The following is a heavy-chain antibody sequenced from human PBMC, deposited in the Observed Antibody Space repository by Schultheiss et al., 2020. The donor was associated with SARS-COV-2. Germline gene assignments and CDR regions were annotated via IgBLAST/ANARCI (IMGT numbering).Heavy chain of an antibody. D-gene: IGHD2-2*01. CDR1: GYSFSKHW. V-gene: IGHV5-51*01. CDR3: ARHGPVVPAATGSSYNYYYIMDV. CDR2: IYPGDSDS. J-gene: IGHJ6*03. Sequence: GESLKISCKGSGYSFSKHWIGWVRQMPGKGLEWMGIIYPGDSDSKYSPSFQGQVTISADKSINTAYLQWSSLKASDTAMYYCARHGPVVPAATGSSYNYYYIMDVWGKGTAVTVSS.